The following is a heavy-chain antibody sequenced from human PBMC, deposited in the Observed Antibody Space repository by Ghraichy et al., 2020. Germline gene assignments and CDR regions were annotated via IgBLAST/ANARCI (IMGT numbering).Heavy chain of an antibody. V-gene: IGHV2-5*02. CDR2: IYCDDDK. Sequence: SGPTLVKPTQTLTLTCTFSGFSLSTSGVGVGWIRHPPGKSLECLALIYCDDDKRYSPSLKSRLTFTQDTSKNQVVHTMTNMDPVDTATYSREHRQPNLYYGMDVWRQGTTVTVSS. CDR1: GFSLSTSGVG. J-gene: IGHJ6*02. CDR3: EHRQPNLYYGMDV.